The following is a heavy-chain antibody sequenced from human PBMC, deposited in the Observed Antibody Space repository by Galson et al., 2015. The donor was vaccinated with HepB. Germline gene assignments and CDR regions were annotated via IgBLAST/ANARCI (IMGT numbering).Heavy chain of an antibody. D-gene: IGHD2-15*01. Sequence: SVKVSCKASGYTFTSYDMHWVRQAPGQRLEWMGWINAGNGNTKYSQKFQGRVTIPRDKSASTAYMELSCLRSEDTAVYYCARDYCSGGSCLHPLEFWGQGTLVTVSS. CDR3: ARDYCSGGSCLHPLEF. J-gene: IGHJ4*02. CDR1: GYTFTSYD. CDR2: INAGNGNT. V-gene: IGHV1-3*01.